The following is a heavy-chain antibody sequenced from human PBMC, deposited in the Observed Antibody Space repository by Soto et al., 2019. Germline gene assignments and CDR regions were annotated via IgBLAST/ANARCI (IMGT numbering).Heavy chain of an antibody. CDR1: GGTFSSYA. V-gene: IGHV1-69*01. J-gene: IGHJ4*02. CDR2: IIHIFGTA. Sequence: QVQLVQSGAEVKKPGSSVKVSCKASGGTFSSYAISWVRQAPGQGLQWMGGIIHIFGTANYAQKFQGRVTITADESTSTAYMELSRLRSEDTAVYYCARDRNGYNYGGDYWGQGTLVTVSS. CDR3: ARDRNGYNYGGDY. D-gene: IGHD5-12*01.